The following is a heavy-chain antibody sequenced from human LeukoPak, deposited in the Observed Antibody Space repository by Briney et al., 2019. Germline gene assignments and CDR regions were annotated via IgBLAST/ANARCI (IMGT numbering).Heavy chain of an antibody. V-gene: IGHV1-46*01. J-gene: IGHJ4*02. Sequence: ASVKVSCKASGFTFINYYMHWVRQAPGQGLEWLGIINLSGGSTHYPQKFQDRVTMTRDTSTSTVYMELSSLRSEDTAVYYCARRYYDSTYGFDYWGQGTLVTVS. CDR1: GFTFINYY. D-gene: IGHD3-22*01. CDR2: INLSGGST. CDR3: ARRYYDSTYGFDY.